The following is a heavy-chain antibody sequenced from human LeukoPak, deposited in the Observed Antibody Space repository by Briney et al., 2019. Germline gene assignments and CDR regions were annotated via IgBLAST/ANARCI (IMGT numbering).Heavy chain of an antibody. V-gene: IGHV3-23*01. CDR2: ISGSGGST. J-gene: IGHJ4*02. CDR3: AKVPSPLMIVDAYFDY. CDR1: GFTFGDYA. D-gene: IGHD3-22*01. Sequence: GGSLRLSCTASGFTFGDYAMSWVRQASGKGLEWVSAISGSGGSTYYADSVKGRFTISRDNSKNTLYLQMNSLRAEDTAVYYCAKVPSPLMIVDAYFDYWGQGTLVTVSS.